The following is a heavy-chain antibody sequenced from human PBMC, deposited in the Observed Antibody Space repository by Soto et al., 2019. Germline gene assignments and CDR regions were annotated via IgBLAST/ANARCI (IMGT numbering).Heavy chain of an antibody. J-gene: IGHJ5*02. Sequence: QVQLVQSGAEVKKPGSSVKVSCKASGGTFSSYTISWVRQAPGQGLEWMGRIIPILGIANYAQKFQGRVTITEDKSTSTAYMELSSRGSEDTAVYYCARGRVGSDIVVVPAAQPINWFDPWGQGTLDTVSS. CDR3: ARGRVGSDIVVVPAAQPINWFDP. D-gene: IGHD2-2*01. V-gene: IGHV1-69*02. CDR2: IIPILGIA. CDR1: GGTFSSYT.